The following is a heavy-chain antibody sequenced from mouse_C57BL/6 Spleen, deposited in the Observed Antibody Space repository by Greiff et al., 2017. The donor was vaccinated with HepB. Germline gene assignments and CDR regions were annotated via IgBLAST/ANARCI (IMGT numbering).Heavy chain of an antibody. Sequence: EVKLMESEGGLVQPGSSMKLTCTASGFTFSDYYMAWVRQVPEKGLEWVANINYDGSSTYYLDSLKSRFIISRNNAKNILYLQMSSLKSEDTATYYCARGKRGAMDYWGQGTSVTVAS. J-gene: IGHJ4*01. CDR1: GFTFSDYY. CDR3: ARGKRGAMDY. CDR2: INYDGSST. V-gene: IGHV5-16*01.